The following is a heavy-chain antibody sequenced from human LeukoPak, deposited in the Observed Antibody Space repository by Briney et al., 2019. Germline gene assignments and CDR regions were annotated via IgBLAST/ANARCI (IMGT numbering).Heavy chain of an antibody. J-gene: IGHJ3*02. CDR1: GFTFSNYW. CDR2: INGDGSDT. Sequence: PGGSRRLSCAASGFTFSNYWMHWVRQVPGKGPEWVSHINGDGSDTGYADSVKGRFTISRDNSKNTLYLQMSSLRAEDTAVYYCAKERIAVAGTRGTFDIWGQGTIVTVSS. CDR3: AKERIAVAGTRGTFDI. D-gene: IGHD6-19*01. V-gene: IGHV3-74*01.